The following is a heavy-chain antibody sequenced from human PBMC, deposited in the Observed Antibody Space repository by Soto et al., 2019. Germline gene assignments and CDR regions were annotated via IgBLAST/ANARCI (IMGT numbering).Heavy chain of an antibody. CDR1: GGSISSGGYF. CDR2: IYYSGRT. J-gene: IGHJ4*02. CDR3: ARFANEETPKVGSWDYVEH. D-gene: IGHD1-1*01. V-gene: IGHV4-31*01. Sequence: TLSLTCTVSGGSISSGGYFWSWGREHPGKGLEWIGNIYYSGRTYYNPSLKSPVTIAVDTSKNQFSLKFSSVTAADTDGYYCARFANEETPKVGSWDYVEHWGQGTRGT.